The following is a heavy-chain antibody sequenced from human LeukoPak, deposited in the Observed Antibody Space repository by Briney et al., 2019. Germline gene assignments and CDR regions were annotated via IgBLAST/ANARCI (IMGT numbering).Heavy chain of an antibody. Sequence: KSGGSLRLSCAASGFTFSNAWMSWVRQAPGKGLEWVGRIKSKTDGGTTDYAAPVKGRFTISRDDSKNTLYLQMNSLKTEDTAVYYCTTSYYDYVWGSYRYQKYYFDYWGQGTLVTVSS. D-gene: IGHD3-16*02. J-gene: IGHJ4*02. V-gene: IGHV3-15*01. CDR3: TTSYYDYVWGSYRYQKYYFDY. CDR1: GFTFSNAW. CDR2: IKSKTDGGTT.